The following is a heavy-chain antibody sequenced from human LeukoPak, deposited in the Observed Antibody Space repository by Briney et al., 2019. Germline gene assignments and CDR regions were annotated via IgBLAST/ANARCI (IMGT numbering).Heavy chain of an antibody. Sequence: PGGSLRLSCAASGFTFRDYGMSWVRQAPGKGLEWVSSINNAGVNTHYADSVKGRFTISRDNSKNTLYLQMNSLRAEDTAVYYCAKDQYSSSWYDAFDIWGQGTMVTVSS. D-gene: IGHD6-13*01. CDR2: INNAGVNT. CDR1: GFTFRDYG. J-gene: IGHJ3*02. V-gene: IGHV3-NL1*01. CDR3: AKDQYSSSWYDAFDI.